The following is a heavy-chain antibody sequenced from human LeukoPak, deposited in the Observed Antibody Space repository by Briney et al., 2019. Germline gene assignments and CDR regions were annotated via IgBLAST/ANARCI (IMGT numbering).Heavy chain of an antibody. V-gene: IGHV4-59*01. CDR1: GGSISSYY. Sequence: SETLSLTCTVSGGSISSYYWSWIRQPPGKGLEWIGYIYYSGNTNYNPSLKSRVTISVDTSKNQFSLKLSSVTAADTAVYYCARVGVGATRANFDYWGQGTLVTVSS. CDR2: IYYSGNT. J-gene: IGHJ4*02. D-gene: IGHD1-26*01. CDR3: ARVGVGATRANFDY.